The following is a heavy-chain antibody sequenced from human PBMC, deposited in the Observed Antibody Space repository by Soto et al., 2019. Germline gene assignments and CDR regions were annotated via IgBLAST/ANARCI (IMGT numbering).Heavy chain of an antibody. Sequence: GGSLRLFCAASGFTFSSFWMSWVRRAPGKGLEWVANITRDGSDKNYVGSVKGRFTISRDDANNSLYLQMNSLRVDETTVYYCARDVSGKLGHDSWGQGTLVTVAT. CDR2: ITRDGSDK. D-gene: IGHD3-10*01. V-gene: IGHV3-7*01. CDR1: GFTFSSFW. CDR3: ARDVSGKLGHDS. J-gene: IGHJ4*02.